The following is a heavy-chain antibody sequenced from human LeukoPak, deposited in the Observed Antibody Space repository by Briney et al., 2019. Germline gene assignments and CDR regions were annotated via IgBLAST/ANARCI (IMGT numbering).Heavy chain of an antibody. V-gene: IGHV4-38-2*01. Sequence: KPSETLSLTCAVSGYSISSGYYWGWIRQPPGKGLEWIGSIYHSGSTYYNPSLKSRVTISVDTSKNQFSLKLSSVTAADTAVYYCARRYSGYDSRFDPWGQGTLVTVSS. J-gene: IGHJ5*02. D-gene: IGHD5-12*01. CDR1: GYSISSGYY. CDR2: IYHSGST. CDR3: ARRYSGYDSRFDP.